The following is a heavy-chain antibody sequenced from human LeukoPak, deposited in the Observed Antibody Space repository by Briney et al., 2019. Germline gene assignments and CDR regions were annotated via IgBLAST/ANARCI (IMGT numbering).Heavy chain of an antibody. CDR2: IWYDGSNK. V-gene: IGHV3-33*01. J-gene: IGHJ6*02. CDR3: ARDQGVSSYYYGMDV. Sequence: PGRSLRLSCAASGFTFSSYGMHWVRQAPGKGLERVAVIWYDGSNKYYADSVKGRFTISRDNSKNTLYLQMNSLRAEDTAVYYCARDQGVSSYYYGMDVWGQGTTVTVSS. CDR1: GFTFSSYG. D-gene: IGHD2-8*01.